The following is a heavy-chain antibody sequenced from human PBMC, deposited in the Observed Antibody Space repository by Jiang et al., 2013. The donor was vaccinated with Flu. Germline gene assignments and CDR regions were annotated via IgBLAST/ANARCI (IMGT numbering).Heavy chain of an antibody. CDR2: HTTGPSGI. CDR3: IMITFGELSLPGFDY. Sequence: AAWNWIRQSPSRGLEWLEGHTTGPSGIMIMSVSVKSRITINPDTSKNQFSLQLNSVTPEDTAVYYCIMITFGELSLPGFDYWGQGTLVTVSS. J-gene: IGHJ4*02. CDR1: AA. D-gene: IGHD3-16*02. V-gene: IGHV6-1*01.